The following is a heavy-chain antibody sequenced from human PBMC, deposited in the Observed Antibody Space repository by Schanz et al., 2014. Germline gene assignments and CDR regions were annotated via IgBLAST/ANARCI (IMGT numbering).Heavy chain of an antibody. V-gene: IGHV1-69*08. CDR1: GGTFSSYT. Sequence: QVQLVQSEAEVKKPGSSVKVSCKASGGTFSSYTISWVRQAPGQGLEWMGWITAYNGDTNYALKLQDKVTITADTSTGTAYMELRSLRSDDTALYYCTRGGYSYALSAFDIWGKGTSVTVSS. CDR3: TRGGYSYALSAFDI. J-gene: IGHJ6*04. D-gene: IGHD5-18*01. CDR2: ITAYNGDT.